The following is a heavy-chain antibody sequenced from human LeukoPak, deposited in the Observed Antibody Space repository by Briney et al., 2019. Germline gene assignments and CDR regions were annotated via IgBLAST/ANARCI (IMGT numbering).Heavy chain of an antibody. CDR1: GGPISGYY. CDR3: ARSETYYDILTGYDY. J-gene: IGHJ4*02. Sequence: SETLSLTCTVSGGPISGYYWNWIRQPPGKGLEWIGYIYYSGSTNYNPSLKSRVTISVDTSKNQFSLKLGSVTAADTAVYYCARSETYYDILTGYDYWGQGTLVTVSS. V-gene: IGHV4-59*01. D-gene: IGHD3-9*01. CDR2: IYYSGST.